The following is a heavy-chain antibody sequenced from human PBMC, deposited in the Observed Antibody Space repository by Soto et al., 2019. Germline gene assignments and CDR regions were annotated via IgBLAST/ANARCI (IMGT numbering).Heavy chain of an antibody. D-gene: IGHD2-15*01. CDR3: ERDGSGVDS. V-gene: IGHV3-33*01. CDR1: GFTFSSYG. J-gene: IGHJ4*02. CDR2: IWYDGSNK. Sequence: QVQLVESGGGVVQPGRSLRLSCAASGFTFSSYGMHWVRQAPGKGLEWVAVIWYDGSNKYYADSVKGRFTISRDNSKNTLYLQMNSLRAEDTAVYYCERDGSGVDSWGQGTLVTVSS.